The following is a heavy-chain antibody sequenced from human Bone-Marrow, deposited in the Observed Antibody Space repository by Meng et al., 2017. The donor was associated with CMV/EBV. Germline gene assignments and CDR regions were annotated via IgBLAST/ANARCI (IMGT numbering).Heavy chain of an antibody. CDR2: INHSANT. CDR3: ARYCSSTSCYTRRGSFDF. J-gene: IGHJ4*02. Sequence: SETLSLTCAVYGGSFSGYYWSWIRQPPGKGLEWIGEINHSANTNYNPSLKSRVTISVDTSKNQFSLKLRPVTAADTAVYYCARYCSSTSCYTRRGSFDFWGQGTLVTVSS. V-gene: IGHV4-34*01. D-gene: IGHD2-2*02. CDR1: GGSFSGYY.